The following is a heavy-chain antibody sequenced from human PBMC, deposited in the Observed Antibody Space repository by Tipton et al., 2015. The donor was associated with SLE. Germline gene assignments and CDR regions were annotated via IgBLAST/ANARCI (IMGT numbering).Heavy chain of an antibody. V-gene: IGHV4-59*01. CDR3: AREYSSFEY. J-gene: IGHJ4*02. CDR1: GGSISNYY. CDR2: VHYSGST. Sequence: TLSLTCTVSGGSISNYYWSWIRQPPGKVLEWIAYVHYSGSTSYNPSLKSRVTISVDTSKNQFSLQMSSVTAGDTAVYYCAREYSSFEYWGQGTLVTVSS. D-gene: IGHD5-18*01.